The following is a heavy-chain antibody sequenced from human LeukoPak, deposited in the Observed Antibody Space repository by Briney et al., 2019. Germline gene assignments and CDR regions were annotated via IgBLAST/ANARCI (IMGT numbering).Heavy chain of an antibody. CDR2: VYYSGST. V-gene: IGHV4-59*08. Sequence: SETLSLTCTVSGGSISSYYWSWIRQPPGKGLEWIGYVYYSGSTDYNPSLKSRLTISVDNSMNQFSLKLSSVTAADTAVYYCARGLKGPWGQGTLVTVSS. CDR1: GGSISSYY. CDR3: ARGLKGP. J-gene: IGHJ5*02.